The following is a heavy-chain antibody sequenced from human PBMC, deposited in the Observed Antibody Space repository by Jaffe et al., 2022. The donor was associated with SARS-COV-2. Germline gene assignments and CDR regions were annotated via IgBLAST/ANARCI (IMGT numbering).Heavy chain of an antibody. J-gene: IGHJ4*02. V-gene: IGHV7-4-1*02. CDR1: GYEFTTYG. CDR2: MNTNTGNP. CDR3: VPSAEYFFDY. Sequence: QVQVVQSGSELKKPGASVKVSCKASGYEFTTYGMNWVRQAPGQGLEWMGWMNTNTGNPTYAQGFTRRFVFSLDTSVSTGYLEISSLKAEDTAVYYCVPSAEYFFDYWGPGTLVTVSS.